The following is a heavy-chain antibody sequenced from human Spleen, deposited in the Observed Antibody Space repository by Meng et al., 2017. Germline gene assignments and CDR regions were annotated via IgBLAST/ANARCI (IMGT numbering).Heavy chain of an antibody. V-gene: IGHV4-34*01. Sequence: QVPLKQWGAGLLKPSETLSLTCAFYGGSFSGYYWSWIRQPPGKGLEWIGEIKHSGSTNYNPSLKSRVTISVDTSKNQFSLKLSSVTAADTAVYYCASGRGSYRFFDYWGQGTLVTVSS. CDR2: IKHSGST. CDR3: ASGRGSYRFFDY. D-gene: IGHD1-26*01. CDR1: GGSFSGYY. J-gene: IGHJ4*02.